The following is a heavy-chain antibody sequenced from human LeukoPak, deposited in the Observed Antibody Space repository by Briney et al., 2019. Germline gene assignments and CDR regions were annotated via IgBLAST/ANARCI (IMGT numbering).Heavy chain of an antibody. V-gene: IGHV4-31*03. Sequence: SETLSLTCTVSGGSISSGGYYWSWIRQHPGKGLEWIGYIYYSGSTYYNPSLKSRVTISVDKSKNQFSLKLSSVTAADTAVYYCARYIHYYDSSGYYYPDWGQGTLVTVSS. CDR3: ARYIHYYDSSGYYYPD. J-gene: IGHJ4*02. CDR1: GGSISSGGYY. CDR2: IYYSGST. D-gene: IGHD3-22*01.